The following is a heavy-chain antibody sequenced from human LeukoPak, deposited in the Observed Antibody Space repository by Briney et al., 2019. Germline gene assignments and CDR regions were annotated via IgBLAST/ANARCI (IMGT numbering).Heavy chain of an antibody. D-gene: IGHD6-13*01. CDR3: ARAPRNSSTMLDF. V-gene: IGHV1-46*01. J-gene: IGHJ4*02. Sequence: ASVKVSCKASGYTFTSYWIQWVRQAPGQGLEWMGLINPDGGSTAYAHRFQGRVIMTRDTSTSTAYMDLSSLRSEDTAVYHCARAPRNSSTMLDFWGQGPLVTISS. CDR2: INPDGGST. CDR1: GYTFTSYW.